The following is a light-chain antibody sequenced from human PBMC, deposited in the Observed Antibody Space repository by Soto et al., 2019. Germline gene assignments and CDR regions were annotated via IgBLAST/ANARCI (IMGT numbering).Light chain of an antibody. CDR1: SSNIGSHY. Sequence: QSVLTQPPSACGTPGQRVTISCSGSSSNIGSHYVYWYQQLPGTAPKLLIYRNNQRPSGVPDRFSGSKSGTSASLAISGLRSEDEADYYCAAWDDSLSGHWVFGGGTKLTVL. CDR3: AAWDDSLSGHWV. V-gene: IGLV1-47*01. J-gene: IGLJ3*02. CDR2: RNN.